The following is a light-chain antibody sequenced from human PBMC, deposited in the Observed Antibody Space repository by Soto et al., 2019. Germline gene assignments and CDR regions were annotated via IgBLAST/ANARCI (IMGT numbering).Light chain of an antibody. Sequence: DIQVTQSPSTLSASVGDRVTITFRASQTIDSWLAWYQQRPGKPPNLLIYKASTLASGVPSRFSGSGSGTEFTLTISSLQPDDFATYYCQQYNFFSPWTFGQGTKVDIK. J-gene: IGKJ1*01. CDR3: QQYNFFSPWT. CDR2: KAS. V-gene: IGKV1-5*03. CDR1: QTIDSW.